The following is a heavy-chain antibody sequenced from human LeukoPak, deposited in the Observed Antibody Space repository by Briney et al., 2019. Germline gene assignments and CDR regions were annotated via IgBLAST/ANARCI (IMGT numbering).Heavy chain of an antibody. CDR2: IKQDGSEK. V-gene: IGHV3-7*01. CDR3: YGGSYLFDF. CDR1: GFTFTTYS. J-gene: IGHJ4*02. Sequence: PGGSLRLSCAASGFTFTTYSTNWVRQAPGKGLEWVANIKQDGSEKNYLDSVKGRFTISRDNAKNSLYLQMNSLRAEDTAVYYCYGGSYLFDFWGRGTLVTVSS. D-gene: IGHD3-16*01.